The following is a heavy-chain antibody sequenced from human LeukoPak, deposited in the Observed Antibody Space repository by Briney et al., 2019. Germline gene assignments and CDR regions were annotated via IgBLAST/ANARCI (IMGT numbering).Heavy chain of an antibody. D-gene: IGHD3-10*01. J-gene: IGHJ4*02. Sequence: GRSLRLSCAASGFTFSSYAMHWVRQAPGKGLEWVAVISYDGSNKYYADSVKGRFTIPRDNSKNTLYLQMNSLRAEDTAVYYCARDSGRRGDGDFDYWGQGTLVTVSS. CDR1: GFTFSSYA. CDR2: ISYDGSNK. V-gene: IGHV3-30-3*01. CDR3: ARDSGRRGDGDFDY.